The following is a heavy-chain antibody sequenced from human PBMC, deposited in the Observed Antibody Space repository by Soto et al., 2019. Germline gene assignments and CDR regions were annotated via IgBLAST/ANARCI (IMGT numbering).Heavy chain of an antibody. J-gene: IGHJ4*02. Sequence: QVQLVQSGAEVKKPGSSVKVSCKASGGTFSSYAISWVRQAPGQGLEWMGGIIPIFGTANYAQKFQGRVTITADESTSTAYMALSSLRSEDTAVYYCARGYDYYGSGSPSGAFDYWGQGTLVTVSS. D-gene: IGHD3-10*01. CDR2: IIPIFGTA. V-gene: IGHV1-69*01. CDR1: GGTFSSYA. CDR3: ARGYDYYGSGSPSGAFDY.